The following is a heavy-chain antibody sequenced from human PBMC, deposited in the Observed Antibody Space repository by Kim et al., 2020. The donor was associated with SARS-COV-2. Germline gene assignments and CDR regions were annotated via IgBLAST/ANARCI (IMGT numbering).Heavy chain of an antibody. J-gene: IGHJ4*02. V-gene: IGHV1-46*01. CDR3: ASGISGSYSRMDY. CDR2: INPSSGTT. CDR1: GYAFISSY. Sequence: ASVKVSCKASGYAFISSYMYWVRQAPGQGLEWMGIINPSSGTTTYAQKFQGSVTMTRDTSTSTVYMELRSLRSEDTAVYFCASGISGSYSRMDYWGQGTLVTVSS. D-gene: IGHD1-26*01.